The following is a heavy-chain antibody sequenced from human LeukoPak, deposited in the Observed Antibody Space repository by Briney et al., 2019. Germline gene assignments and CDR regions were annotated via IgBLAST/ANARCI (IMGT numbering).Heavy chain of an antibody. CDR1: GFTFSSYA. CDR2: ISYDGSNK. V-gene: IGHV3-30*07. J-gene: IGHJ4*02. D-gene: IGHD5-24*01. CDR3: ARDRDGYNY. Sequence: GGSLRLSCAASGFTFSSYAMHWVRQAPGKGLEWLAVISYDGSNKYYADSVKGRFTISRDNAKNTLYLQMNSLRAEDTAVYYCARDRDGYNYWGQGTLVTVSS.